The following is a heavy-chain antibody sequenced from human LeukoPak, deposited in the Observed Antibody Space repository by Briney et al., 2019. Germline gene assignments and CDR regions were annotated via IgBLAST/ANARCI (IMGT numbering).Heavy chain of an antibody. Sequence: PGGSLRLSCAASGFTFSSYSMNWVRQAPGKGLEWVSYISSSSSTIYYADSVKGRFTISRDNAKNSLYLQMNSLRAEDTAVYYCARVDIVVVPAAITGLPDYWGQGTLVTVSS. D-gene: IGHD2-2*01. V-gene: IGHV3-48*04. CDR3: ARVDIVVVPAAITGLPDY. J-gene: IGHJ4*02. CDR2: ISSSSSTI. CDR1: GFTFSSYS.